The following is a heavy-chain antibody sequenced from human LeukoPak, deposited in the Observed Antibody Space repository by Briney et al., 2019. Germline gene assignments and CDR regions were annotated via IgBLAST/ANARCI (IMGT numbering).Heavy chain of an antibody. V-gene: IGHV4-38-2*01. CDR3: ATAYYDFWSGYSAFDI. CDR2: IYHSGST. J-gene: IGHJ3*02. CDR1: GYSISSGYY. D-gene: IGHD3-3*01. Sequence: SETLSLTCAVSGYSISSGYYWGWIRQPPGKGLEWIGCIYHSGSTYYNPSLKSRVTISVDTSKNQFSLKLSSVTAADTAVYYCATAYYDFWSGYSAFDIWGQGTMVTVSS.